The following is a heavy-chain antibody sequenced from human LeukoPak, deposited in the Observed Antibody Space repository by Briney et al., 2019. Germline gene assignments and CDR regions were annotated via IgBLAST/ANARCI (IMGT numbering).Heavy chain of an antibody. CDR2: TRTDESDL. V-gene: IGHV3-30*02. CDR3: ARDVGKAGIIFEV. D-gene: IGHD6-13*01. J-gene: IGHJ4*02. CDR1: GFIFSNYG. Sequence: PGGSLRLSCAASGFIFSNYGMHWVRQAPGKGLEWVAFTRTDESDLYYADSVKGRFTISRVNSANTLYLQMNSLRPEDTAVYYCARDVGKAGIIFEVWGQGTLVTVSS.